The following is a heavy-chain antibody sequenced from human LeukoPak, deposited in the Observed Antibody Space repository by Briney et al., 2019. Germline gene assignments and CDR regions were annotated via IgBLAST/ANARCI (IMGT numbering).Heavy chain of an antibody. CDR2: FYYSGST. V-gene: IGHV4-39*01. Sequence: KTSETLSLTCTVSGGSISSRPYCWGWIRQPPGKGLEWLGSFYYSGSTYYKPSLKSRVTISVDTSKNQISLKLSSVTAADTAVYYCARGYTSGWSPALDIWGQGTMVTVSS. J-gene: IGHJ3*02. CDR3: ARGYTSGWSPALDI. CDR1: GGSISSRPYC. D-gene: IGHD6-19*01.